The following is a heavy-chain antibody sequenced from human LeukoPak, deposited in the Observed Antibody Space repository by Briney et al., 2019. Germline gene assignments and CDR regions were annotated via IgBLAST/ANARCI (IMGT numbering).Heavy chain of an antibody. CDR2: ISSYNGNT. D-gene: IGHD1-1*01. V-gene: IGHV1-18*01. CDR3: ARQNWNDEADAFDI. J-gene: IGHJ3*02. Sequence: ASVKVSCKASGYTFTSYAITWVRQAPGQGLEWMGWISSYNGNTNYAQKLQGRVTMTTETSTSTAYMELRSLRSDDTAVYYCARQNWNDEADAFDIWGQGTMVTVSS. CDR1: GYTFTSYA.